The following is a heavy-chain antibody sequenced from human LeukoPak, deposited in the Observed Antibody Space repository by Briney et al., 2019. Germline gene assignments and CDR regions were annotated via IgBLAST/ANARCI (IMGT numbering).Heavy chain of an antibody. Sequence: ASEKVFCKTSGSTLTFCDTNWERHPTGPGLERMRWVNPNSGNKDYGQSFQGRVTMTRDIFIGRAYMVLSNMTVEDTAIYYCTRGSSGGRENWGQGTLVTVSA. J-gene: IGHJ4*02. D-gene: IGHD5-12*01. CDR2: VNPNSGNK. CDR3: TRGSSGGREN. CDR1: GSTLTFCD. V-gene: IGHV1-8*01.